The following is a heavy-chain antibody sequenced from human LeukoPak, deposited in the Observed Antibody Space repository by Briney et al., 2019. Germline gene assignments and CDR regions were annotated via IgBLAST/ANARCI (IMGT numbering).Heavy chain of an antibody. CDR1: GYSFTSYW. Sequence: GESLKISCQGSGYSFTSYWISWVRQVPGKGLEWMGRIDPSDSYTNYSPSFQGRVSISADKSIRTAYLQWSSLQASDTAMYYCARPYSSSWWYFDYWGQGTLVTVSS. V-gene: IGHV5-10-1*01. J-gene: IGHJ4*02. CDR2: IDPSDSYT. CDR3: ARPYSSSWWYFDY. D-gene: IGHD6-13*01.